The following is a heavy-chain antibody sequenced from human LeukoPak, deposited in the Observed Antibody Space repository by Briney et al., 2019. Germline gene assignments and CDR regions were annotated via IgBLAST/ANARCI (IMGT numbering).Heavy chain of an antibody. CDR2: IKQDGSEK. Sequence: QPGGSLRLSCAASGFTFSDYWMSWVRQAPGKGLEWVANIKQDGSEKYYVDSVKGRFTISRDNAKNSLHLQMNTLRAEGTAVYYCAKAGYGSGSSSFDQWGQGTLVTVSS. D-gene: IGHD3-10*01. CDR1: GFTFSDYW. V-gene: IGHV3-7*01. CDR3: AKAGYGSGSSSFDQ. J-gene: IGHJ4*02.